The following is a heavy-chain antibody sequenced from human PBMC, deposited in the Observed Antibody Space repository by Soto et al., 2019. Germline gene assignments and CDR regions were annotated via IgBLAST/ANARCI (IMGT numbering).Heavy chain of an antibody. CDR3: ARDGRTSCYYLDY. V-gene: IGHV4-31*03. CDR1: GVSVNSGGFY. J-gene: IGHJ4*02. CDR2: IYGNGNR. Sequence: QVQLQESGPGLVKPSETLSLTCTVSGVSVNSGGFYWSWIRQSPGKGLEGIGFIYGNGNRYYNPSLKSRVNISLDTSKNKFSLKIPSVTVAYTAVYYCARDGRTSCYYLDYWGQGTPVTVSP. D-gene: IGHD3-22*01.